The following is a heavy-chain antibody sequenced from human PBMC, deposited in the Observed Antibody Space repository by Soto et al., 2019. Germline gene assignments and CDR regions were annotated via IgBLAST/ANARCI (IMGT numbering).Heavy chain of an antibody. J-gene: IGHJ3*02. CDR2: IKANASDI. CDR3: ARDSPVFGVVILGAFDI. Sequence: GGSLRLSCADSGFTLSREWMSLIRQAQVRGLEWVAYIKANASDIYYADSVKGRFTISRDNAKNSLYLQMNSLRAEDTAVYYCARDSPVFGVVILGAFDIWGQGTMVTVSS. CDR1: GFTLSREW. D-gene: IGHD3-3*01. V-gene: IGHV3-7*05.